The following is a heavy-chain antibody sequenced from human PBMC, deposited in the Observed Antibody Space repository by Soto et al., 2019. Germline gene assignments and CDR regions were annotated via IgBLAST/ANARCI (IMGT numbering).Heavy chain of an antibody. V-gene: IGHV5-51*01. CDR3: THYYNFWNM. Sequence: EVQLVQSGAEVKKPGESLKISCKTSGYTFTTSAIGWVRQMPGKGLEWMGIINPGDSRTTYSPSFQGQITISADKSISTAYLHWSSLKASDTAIYYCTHYYNFWNMWGQGTLVTVSS. CDR1: GYTFTTSA. J-gene: IGHJ4*02. CDR2: INPGDSRT. D-gene: IGHD3-3*01.